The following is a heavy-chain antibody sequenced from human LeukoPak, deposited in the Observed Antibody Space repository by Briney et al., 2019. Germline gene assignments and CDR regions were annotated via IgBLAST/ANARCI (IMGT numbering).Heavy chain of an antibody. V-gene: IGHV3-11*01. Sequence: NPGGSLRLSCTASTFTFSDYYMSWIRQAPGKGLEWVSYISSSGSTIYYADSVKGRFTISRDNAKNSLYLQMNSLRAEDTAVYYCARVGPTGILHYWGQGTTVTVSS. CDR2: ISSSGSTI. D-gene: IGHD1-14*01. CDR3: ARVGPTGILHY. J-gene: IGHJ6*02. CDR1: TFTFSDYY.